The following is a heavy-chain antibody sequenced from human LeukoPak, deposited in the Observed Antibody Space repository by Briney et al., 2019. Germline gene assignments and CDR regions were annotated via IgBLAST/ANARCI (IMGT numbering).Heavy chain of an antibody. V-gene: IGHV5-51*01. J-gene: IGHJ4*02. CDR3: ARQHCSSTSCSFDY. Sequence: GESLKISCKGSGYTFIDYWIGWVRQMPGKGLEWMGIIYPDDSDTRYSPSFQGQVTITADKSISTAYLQWSSLKASDTAMYYCARQHCSSTSCSFDYWGQGTLVTVSS. D-gene: IGHD2-2*01. CDR2: IYPDDSDT. CDR1: GYTFIDYW.